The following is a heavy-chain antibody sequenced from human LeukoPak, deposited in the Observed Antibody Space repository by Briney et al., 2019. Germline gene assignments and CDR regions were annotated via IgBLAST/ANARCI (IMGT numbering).Heavy chain of an antibody. J-gene: IGHJ5*02. CDR3: ARHEQQLVFGWFDP. V-gene: IGHV4-34*01. CDR1: GGSFSGYY. CDR2: INHSGST. Sequence: SETLSLTCAVYGGSFSGYYWSWIRQPPGKGLEWIGEINHSGSTNYNPSLKSRVTISVDTSKNQFSLKLSSVTAADTAVYYCARHEQQLVFGWFDPWGQGTLVTVSS. D-gene: IGHD6-13*01.